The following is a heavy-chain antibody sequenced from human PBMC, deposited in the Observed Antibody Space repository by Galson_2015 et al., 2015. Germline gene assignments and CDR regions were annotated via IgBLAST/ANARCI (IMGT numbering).Heavy chain of an antibody. CDR1: AFTFSTYG. D-gene: IGHD3-16*01. CDR3: AKVAYSLGDDY. V-gene: IGHV3-30*18. Sequence: PLRLSCAASAFTFSTYGMLWVRQAPGKGLEWVAVISYDGSNKYYADSVKGRFTISRDNSKNTLYLQMNGLRADDTAVYYCAKVAYSLGDDYWGQGTLVTVSS. CDR2: ISYDGSNK. J-gene: IGHJ4*02.